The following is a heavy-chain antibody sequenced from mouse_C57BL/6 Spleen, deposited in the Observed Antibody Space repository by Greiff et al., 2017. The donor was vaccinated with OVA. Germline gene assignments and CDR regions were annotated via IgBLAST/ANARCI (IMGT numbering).Heavy chain of an antibody. CDR1: GFNIKNTY. CDR2: IDPANGNT. J-gene: IGHJ2*01. V-gene: IGHV14-3*01. Sequence: VQLQQSVAELVRPGASVKLSCTASGFNIKNTYMHWVKQRPEQGLEWIGRIDPANGNTKYAQKFQGKATITADTSSNPAYLQLSSLTSEDTAMYYCARRGNWDDRGFDYWGQGTTLTVSS. CDR3: ARRGNWDDRGFDY. D-gene: IGHD4-1*01.